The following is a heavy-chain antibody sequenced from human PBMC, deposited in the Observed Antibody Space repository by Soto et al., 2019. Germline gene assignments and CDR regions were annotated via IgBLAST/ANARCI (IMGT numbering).Heavy chain of an antibody. D-gene: IGHD6-25*01. V-gene: IGHV3-30*18. J-gene: IGHJ6*02. CDR3: AKDLIRISPAGPHYYYYYRMYA. CDR2: ISYDGSNK. Sequence: EVSLRLSCAASGFTFSSYGMHWVRQAPGKGLEWVAVISYDGSNKYYADSVKGRFTISRDNSKNTLYLQMNSLRAEDTAVYYCAKDLIRISPAGPHYYYYYRMYAPGQGTTVTVYS. CDR1: GFTFSSYG.